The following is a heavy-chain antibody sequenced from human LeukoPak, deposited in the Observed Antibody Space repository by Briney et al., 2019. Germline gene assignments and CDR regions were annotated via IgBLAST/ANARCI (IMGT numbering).Heavy chain of an antibody. V-gene: IGHV1-2*02. Sequence: ASVKVSCKASGYTFTSYYMHWVRQAPGQGLEWMGWINPNRGGTNYAQKFQGRVTMTRDTSISTVNMELSRLTSDDTAGYYCARARIVGAANWFAPWGQGTLVTVSS. J-gene: IGHJ5*02. D-gene: IGHD1-26*01. CDR3: ARARIVGAANWFAP. CDR2: INPNRGGT. CDR1: GYTFTSYY.